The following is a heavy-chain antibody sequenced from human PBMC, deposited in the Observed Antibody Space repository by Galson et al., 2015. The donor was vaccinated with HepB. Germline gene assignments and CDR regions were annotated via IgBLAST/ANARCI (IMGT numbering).Heavy chain of an antibody. V-gene: IGHV4-30-4*01. Sequence: QVQLQESGPGLVKPSQTLSLTCTVSGGSISSGDYYWSWIRQPPGKGLEWIGYIYYSGSTYYNPSLKSRVTISVAKSTNQFSLKLSSVTAADTAVYYCARGSPKAGATGGFDYCGQGTLVTVSS. J-gene: IGHJ4*02. CDR2: IYYSGST. CDR3: ARGSPKAGATGGFDY. D-gene: IGHD1-26*01. CDR1: GGSISSGDYY.